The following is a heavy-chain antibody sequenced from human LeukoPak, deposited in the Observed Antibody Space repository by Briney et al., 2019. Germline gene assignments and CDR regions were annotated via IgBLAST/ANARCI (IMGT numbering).Heavy chain of an antibody. CDR1: GYTFTSYY. D-gene: IGHD3-3*01. V-gene: IGHV1-46*01. Sequence: ASVKVSCKASGYTFTSYYMHWVRQAPGQGLEWMGIINPSGGSTSYAQKFQGRVTVTRDTSTSTVYMELSSLRSEDTAVYYCARAEAYDFWSGYYWVYWGQGTLVTVSS. CDR3: ARAEAYDFWSGYYWVY. CDR2: INPSGGST. J-gene: IGHJ4*02.